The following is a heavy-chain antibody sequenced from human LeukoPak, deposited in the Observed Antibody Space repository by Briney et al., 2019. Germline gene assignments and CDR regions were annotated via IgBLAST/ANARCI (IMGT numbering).Heavy chain of an antibody. J-gene: IGHJ5*02. D-gene: IGHD3-22*01. CDR3: ARDSTQYYYDSSGPGDWFDP. CDR1: GGTFSSYA. V-gene: IGHV1-69*13. CDR2: IIPIFGIA. Sequence: ASVKVSCKASGGTFSSYAISWVRQAPGQGLEWMGGIIPIFGIANYAQKFQGRVTITADESTSTAYMELSSLRSEDRAVYYYARDSTQYYYDSSGPGDWFDPWGQGTLVTVSS.